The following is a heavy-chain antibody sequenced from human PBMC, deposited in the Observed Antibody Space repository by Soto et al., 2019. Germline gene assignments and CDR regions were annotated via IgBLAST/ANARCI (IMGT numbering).Heavy chain of an antibody. V-gene: IGHV3-53*01. D-gene: IGHD3-3*01. CDR3: ARGAAYYDFWSGYYPGYFDY. J-gene: IGHJ4*02. CDR2: IYSGGST. CDR1: GFTVSSNY. Sequence: GGSLRLSCAASGFTVSSNYMSWVRQAPGKGLEWVSVIYSGGSTYYADSVKGRFTISRDNSKNTLYLQMNSLRAEDTAVYYCARGAAYYDFWSGYYPGYFDYWGQGTLVTVSS.